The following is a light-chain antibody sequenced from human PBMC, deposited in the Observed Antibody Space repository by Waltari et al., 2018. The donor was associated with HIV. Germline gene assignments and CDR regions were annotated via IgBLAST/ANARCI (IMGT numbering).Light chain of an antibody. V-gene: IGLV3-19*01. CDR1: GLRNNY. J-gene: IGLJ2*01. Sequence: SSELTQDPAVSVALGQTVRIPCQGAGLRNNYETWYQQKPGQAPVLVIYGENNRPSGIPDRFSGSRSGNTASLTITGAQAEDEADYYCNSRDSSGNLYVVFGGGTKLTVL. CDR2: GEN. CDR3: NSRDSSGNLYVV.